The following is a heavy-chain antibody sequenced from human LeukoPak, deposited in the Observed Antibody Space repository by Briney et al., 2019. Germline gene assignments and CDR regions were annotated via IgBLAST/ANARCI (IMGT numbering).Heavy chain of an antibody. CDR1: GFTFSSYA. CDR3: ANWVEGARPSLDY. J-gene: IGHJ4*02. V-gene: IGHV3-23*01. D-gene: IGHD6-6*01. Sequence: GGSLRLSCSASGFTFSSYAMAWVRQAPGKGLGWVSAISGSGGSTYYADSVKGRFTISRDNSKSTLYLQMNSLRAEDTAVYYCANWVEGARPSLDYWGQGALVTVSS. CDR2: ISGSGGST.